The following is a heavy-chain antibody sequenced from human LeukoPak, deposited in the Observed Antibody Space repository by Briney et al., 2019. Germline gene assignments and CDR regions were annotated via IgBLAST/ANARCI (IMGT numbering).Heavy chain of an antibody. J-gene: IGHJ6*02. CDR3: ARDSRHPYYYGLDV. Sequence: PSETLSLTCTVSGGSISSYYWSWIRQPPGKGLEWIGYVYHTGGTKYNPSLKSRVTISLDTPKNQFSLRLSSVTAADTAVYYCARDSRHPYYYGLDVWGQGTTVIVSS. CDR2: VYHTGGT. CDR1: GGSISSYY. V-gene: IGHV4-59*01.